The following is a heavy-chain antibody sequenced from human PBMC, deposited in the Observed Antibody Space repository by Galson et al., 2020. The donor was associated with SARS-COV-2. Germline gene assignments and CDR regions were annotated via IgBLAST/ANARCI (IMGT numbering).Heavy chain of an antibody. CDR1: GFTFSSYG. V-gene: IGHV3-30*18. CDR3: AKDQDDAYYFYYYMDV. CDR2: ISYDGSNK. D-gene: IGHD2-15*01. J-gene: IGHJ6*03. Sequence: GESLKISCAASGFTFSSYGIHWVRQAPGKGLEWVAVISYDGSNKYYADSVKGRFTISRDNSKNTLYLQMNSLRAEDTAVYYCAKDQDDAYYFYYYMDVWGKGTTVTVSS.